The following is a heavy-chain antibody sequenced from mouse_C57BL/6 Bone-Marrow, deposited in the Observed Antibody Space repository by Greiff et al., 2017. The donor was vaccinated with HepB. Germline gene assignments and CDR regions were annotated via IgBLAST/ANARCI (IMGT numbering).Heavy chain of an antibody. CDR2: IRLKSDNYAT. CDR3: TGFYYDYDGIAWFAY. CDR1: GFTFSNYW. J-gene: IGHJ3*01. D-gene: IGHD2-4*01. Sequence: EVKLMESGGGLVQPGGSMKLSCVASGFTFSNYWMNWVRQSPEKGLEWVAQIRLKSDNYATHYAESVKGRFTISRDDSKSSVYLQMNNLRAEDTGIYYCTGFYYDYDGIAWFAYWGQGTLVTVSA. V-gene: IGHV6-3*01.